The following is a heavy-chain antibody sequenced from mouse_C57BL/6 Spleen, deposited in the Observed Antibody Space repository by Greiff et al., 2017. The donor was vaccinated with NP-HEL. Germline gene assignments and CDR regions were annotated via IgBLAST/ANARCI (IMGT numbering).Heavy chain of an antibody. J-gene: IGHJ2*01. CDR1: GYAFSSSW. V-gene: IGHV1-82*01. CDR3: ARGAGYFDY. CDR2: IYPGDGDT. Sequence: VQLQQSGPELVKPGASVKISCKASGYAFSSSWMNWVKQRPGKGLEWIGRIYPGDGDTNYNGKFKGKATLTADKSSSTAYMQLSSLISEDSGVYVCARGAGYFDYWGQGTTLTVSS.